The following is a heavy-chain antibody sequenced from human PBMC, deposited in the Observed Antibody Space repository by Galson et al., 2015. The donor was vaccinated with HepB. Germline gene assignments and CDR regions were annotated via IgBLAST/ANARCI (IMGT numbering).Heavy chain of an antibody. CDR3: ARLSARSRIFGVVITRRNWYFDL. CDR1: GYSFTSYW. CDR2: IYPGDSDT. D-gene: IGHD3-3*01. V-gene: IGHV5-51*03. J-gene: IGHJ2*01. Sequence: QSGAEVKKPGESLKISCKGSGYSFTSYWIGWVRQMPGKGLEWMGIIYPGDSDTRYSPSFQGQVTISADKSISTAYLQWSSLRSEDTAVYYCARLSARSRIFGVVITRRNWYFDLWGRGTLVTVSS.